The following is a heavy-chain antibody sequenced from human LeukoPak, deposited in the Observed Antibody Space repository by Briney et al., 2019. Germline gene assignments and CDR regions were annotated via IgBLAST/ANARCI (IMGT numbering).Heavy chain of an antibody. CDR2: INHSGST. CDR1: GGSFSGYY. CDR3: ARDSGTTGEVKFDP. V-gene: IGHV4-34*01. Sequence: KTSETLSLTCAVYGGSFSGYYWSWIRQPPGKGLEWIGEINHSGSTNYNPSLKSRVTISVDTSKNQFPLKLMSVTAADTAVYYCARDSGTTGEVKFDPWGQGTLVTVSS. D-gene: IGHD3-10*01. J-gene: IGHJ5*02.